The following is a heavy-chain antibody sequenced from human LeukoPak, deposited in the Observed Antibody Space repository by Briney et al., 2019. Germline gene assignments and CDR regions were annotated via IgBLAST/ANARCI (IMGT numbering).Heavy chain of an antibody. J-gene: IGHJ6*04. CDR1: GYTLTELS. D-gene: IGHD2-2*01. Sequence: ASVKVSCKVSGYTLTELSMHWVRQAPGKGLEWMGGFDPEDGETIYAQKFQGRVTMTEDTSTDTAYMELGSLRSEDTAVYYCATDGCSSTSCYPTVWGQMDVWGKGTTVTVSS. CDR3: ATDGCSSTSCYPTVWGQMDV. V-gene: IGHV1-24*01. CDR2: FDPEDGET.